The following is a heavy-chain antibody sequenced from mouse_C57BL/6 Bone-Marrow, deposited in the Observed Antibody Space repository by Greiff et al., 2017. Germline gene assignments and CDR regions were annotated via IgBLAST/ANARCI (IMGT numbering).Heavy chain of an antibody. CDR1: GYTFTSYW. Sequence: VQLQQPGAELVKPGASVTLSCKASGYTFTSYWMHWVKQRPGQGLEWIGMIHPNSGSTNYNEKFKSKATLTVDKSSSTAYMQLSSLTSEDSAVYYCAREGYYYGSSLDYWGQGTTLTVSS. J-gene: IGHJ2*01. CDR3: AREGYYYGSSLDY. D-gene: IGHD1-1*01. V-gene: IGHV1-64*01. CDR2: IHPNSGST.